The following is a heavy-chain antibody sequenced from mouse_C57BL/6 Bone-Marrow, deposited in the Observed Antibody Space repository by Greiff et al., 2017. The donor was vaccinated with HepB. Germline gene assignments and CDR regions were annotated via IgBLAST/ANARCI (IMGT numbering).Heavy chain of an antibody. V-gene: IGHV2-2*01. CDR1: GFSLTSYG. J-gene: IGHJ2*01. CDR3: ARIYYGLYFDY. Sequence: QVQLKESGPGLVQPSQSLSITCTVSGFSLTSYGVHWVRRSPGKGLEWLGVIWSGGSTDYNAAFISRLSTSKDNSKSKVFFKMNSLQADDTAIYYCARIYYGLYFDYWGQGTTLTFSS. D-gene: IGHD1-1*01. CDR2: IWSGGST.